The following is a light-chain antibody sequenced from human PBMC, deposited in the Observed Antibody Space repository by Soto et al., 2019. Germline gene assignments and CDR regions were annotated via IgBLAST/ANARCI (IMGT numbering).Light chain of an antibody. Sequence: QSVLTQPASVSGSPGQSITISCTGTISDIGGYNYVSWYQQHPGKAPKLMIYDVSNRPSGVSNRFSGSKSGNTASLTISGLQAEDEPDYYCSSQAVSSTLVFGGGTKVTVL. J-gene: IGLJ2*01. V-gene: IGLV2-14*01. CDR1: ISDIGGYNY. CDR2: DVS. CDR3: SSQAVSSTLV.